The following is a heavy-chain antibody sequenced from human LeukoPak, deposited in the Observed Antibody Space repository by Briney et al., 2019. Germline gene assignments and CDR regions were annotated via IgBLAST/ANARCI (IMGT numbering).Heavy chain of an antibody. CDR1: GFTVSSNF. J-gene: IGHJ3*02. CDR2: IYSGGST. D-gene: IGHD2-15*01. V-gene: IGHV3-66*01. CDR3: ARGGVVVAAIDAFDI. Sequence: PGGSLRLSCAASGFTVSSNFMSWVRQAPGKGLEWVSLIYSGGSTYYADSVKGRFTISRDISKNTLFLQLNSLRAEDTAVYYCARGGVVVAAIDAFDIWGQGKLVSVSS.